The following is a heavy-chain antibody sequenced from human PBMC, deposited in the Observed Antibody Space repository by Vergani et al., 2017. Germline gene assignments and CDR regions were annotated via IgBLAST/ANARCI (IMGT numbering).Heavy chain of an antibody. CDR2: INSDGSST. CDR3: AIGLGYCSSTSCYGDYGMDV. D-gene: IGHD2-2*01. J-gene: IGHJ6*02. V-gene: IGHV3-74*01. Sequence: EVQLVESGGGLVQPGGSLRLSCAASGFTFSSYWMHWVRQAPGKGLVWVSRINSDGSSTSYADSVKGRFTISRDNAKNTLYLQMNSLRAEDTAVYYCAIGLGYCSSTSCYGDYGMDVWGQGTTVTVSS. CDR1: GFTFSSYW.